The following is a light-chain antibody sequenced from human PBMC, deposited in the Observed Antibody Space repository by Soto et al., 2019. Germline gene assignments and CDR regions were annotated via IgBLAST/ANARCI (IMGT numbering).Light chain of an antibody. CDR3: QQYDTSPPLYT. CDR2: RAS. J-gene: IGKJ2*01. Sequence: EVVLTQSPGTLSLSPGERATLSCRASQTVDSTYSAWYQQKPGQAPRLLIYRASSRAAGVPDRFSGSGSGTVFTLTISKLDPEDFAVYYCQQYDTSPPLYTFGQGTKLEIK. V-gene: IGKV3-20*01. CDR1: QTVDSTY.